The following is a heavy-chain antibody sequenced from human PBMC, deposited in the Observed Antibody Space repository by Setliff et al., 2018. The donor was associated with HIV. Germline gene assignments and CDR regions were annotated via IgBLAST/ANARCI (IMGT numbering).Heavy chain of an antibody. CDR3: ATLDPSGGNFLAY. CDR2: IHTSGNT. J-gene: IGHJ4*02. Sequence: SETLSLTCTVSGGSISSYYWSWIRQPPGKGLEWIGNIHTSGNTNYNPSLKSRVTISLDTSKMQFSLRLTSVTAADTAVYYCATLDPSGGNFLAYWGQGTLVTVSS. CDR1: GGSISSYY. D-gene: IGHD2-21*02. V-gene: IGHV4-4*09.